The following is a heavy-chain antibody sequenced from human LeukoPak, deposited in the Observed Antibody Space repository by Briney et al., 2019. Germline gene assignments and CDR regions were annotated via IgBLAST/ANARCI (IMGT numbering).Heavy chain of an antibody. CDR3: ARAPSGSYYGGWNFDY. D-gene: IGHD1-26*01. V-gene: IGHV3-53*01. Sequence: PGGSQRLSCAASGFTFRVYAMSWGRQAPGKGLEWVSVIYSGGSTYYADSVKGRFTISRDNSKNTLYLQMNSLRAEDTAVYYCARAPSGSYYGGWNFDYWGQGTLVTVSS. CDR2: IYSGGST. J-gene: IGHJ4*02. CDR1: GFTFRVYA.